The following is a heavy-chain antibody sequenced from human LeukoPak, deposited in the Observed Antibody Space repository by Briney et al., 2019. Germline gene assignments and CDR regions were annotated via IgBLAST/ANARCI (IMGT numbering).Heavy chain of an antibody. V-gene: IGHV4-34*01. D-gene: IGHD3-22*01. CDR3: ARGLYYYDSSGYYYTPSFDY. CDR1: GGSFSGYY. Sequence: SETLSLTCAVYGGSFSGYYWSWIRQPPGKGLEWIGEINHSGSTNYNPSLKSRVTISVDTSKNQFSLKLSSVTAADTAVYYCARGLYYYDSSGYYYTPSFDYWGQGTLVTASS. CDR2: INHSGST. J-gene: IGHJ4*02.